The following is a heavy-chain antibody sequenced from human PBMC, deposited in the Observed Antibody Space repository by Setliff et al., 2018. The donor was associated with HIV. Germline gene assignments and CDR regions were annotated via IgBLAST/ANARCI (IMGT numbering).Heavy chain of an antibody. D-gene: IGHD3-3*01. CDR3: ARIFGDQGYYYGMDV. CDR1: GGSISSYY. Sequence: PSETLSLTCTVSGGSISSYYWSWIRQPAGKGLEWIGRIYTSGNTNYNPSLKSRVTMSVDTSKNQFSLKLSSVIAADTAVYYCARIFGDQGYYYGMDVWGQGTTVTVSS. V-gene: IGHV4-4*07. J-gene: IGHJ6*02. CDR2: IYTSGNT.